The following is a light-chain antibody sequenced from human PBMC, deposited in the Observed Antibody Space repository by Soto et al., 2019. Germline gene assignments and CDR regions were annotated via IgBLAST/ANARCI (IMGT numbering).Light chain of an antibody. CDR2: ASS. V-gene: IGKV1-39*01. J-gene: IGKJ1*01. Sequence: IQLTQSPSSLSASVGDRVTITYRASQSINNYLNWYQQKSGTAPKLLIYASSSLQSGVPSRFSGGGSGTDFTLTINSLQPEDFATCYCQQSFTIPPRTFGQGTKVDIK. CDR1: QSINNY. CDR3: QQSFTIPPRT.